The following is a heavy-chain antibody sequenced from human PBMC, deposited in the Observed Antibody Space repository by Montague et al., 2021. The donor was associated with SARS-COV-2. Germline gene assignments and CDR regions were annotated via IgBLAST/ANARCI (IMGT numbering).Heavy chain of an antibody. CDR2: IYDSGRT. Sequence: SETLSLTCIVSGSSVRSYYWSWIRQPPGKGLEWIGYIYDSGRTNXKPXFKSRVTISVDTSKNQFSLKLSSVTAADTAVYYCARENTVTTFGGPYYIDSWGQGTLVTVSA. CDR1: GSSVRSYY. CDR3: ARENTVTTFGGPYYIDS. D-gene: IGHD4-17*01. J-gene: IGHJ4*02. V-gene: IGHV4-59*02.